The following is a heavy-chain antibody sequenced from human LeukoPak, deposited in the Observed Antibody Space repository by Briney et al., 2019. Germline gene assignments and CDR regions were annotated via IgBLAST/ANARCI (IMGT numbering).Heavy chain of an antibody. CDR2: INPNSGVT. J-gene: IGHJ4*02. Sequence: ASVKVSCKASGYTFTGYYMHWVRQAPGQGLEWMGWINPNSGVTNYAQKFQGRVTMTRDTSISTAYMELSRLRSDDTAVYYCARRGDGYKPFDYWGQGTLVTVSS. D-gene: IGHD5-24*01. CDR1: GYTFTGYY. CDR3: ARRGDGYKPFDY. V-gene: IGHV1-2*02.